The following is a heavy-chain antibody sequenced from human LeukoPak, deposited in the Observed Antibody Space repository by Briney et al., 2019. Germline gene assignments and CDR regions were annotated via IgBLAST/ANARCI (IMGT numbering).Heavy chain of an antibody. CDR2: IYHTGST. CDR3: ANYDGAPRS. J-gene: IGHJ4*02. V-gene: IGHV4-59*08. D-gene: IGHD3-16*01. CDR1: GVPIRTYY. Sequence: SETLSLTCSVSGVPIRTYYWTWFRQPPGKGLEWIGYIYHTGSTNYNPSFKSRVTLSIDTSRSQFSLRLTSVTAADTAVYYCANYDGAPRSWGQGTLVTVSS.